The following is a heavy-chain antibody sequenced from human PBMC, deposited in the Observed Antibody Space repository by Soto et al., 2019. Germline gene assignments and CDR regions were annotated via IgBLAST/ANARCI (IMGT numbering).Heavy chain of an antibody. CDR1: GFSLSTSGMC. CDR3: ARKDCSGGSCYSWYFDY. V-gene: IGHV2-70*01. J-gene: IGHJ4*02. CDR2: IDWDDDK. D-gene: IGHD2-15*01. Sequence: SGPTLVNPTQTLTLTCTFSGFSLSTSGMCVSWIRQPPGKALEWLALIDWDDDKYYSTSLKTRLTISKDTSKNQVVLTMTNMDPVDTATYYCARKDCSGGSCYSWYFDYWGQGTLVTVS.